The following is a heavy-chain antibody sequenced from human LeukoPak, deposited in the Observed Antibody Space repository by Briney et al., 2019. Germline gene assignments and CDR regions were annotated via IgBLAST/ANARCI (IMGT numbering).Heavy chain of an antibody. CDR3: AREREGAFDI. V-gene: IGHV3-48*01. J-gene: IGHJ3*02. CDR1: GFTFSSYS. Sequence: GGSLRLSCAASGFTFSSYSMNWVRQAPGEGLEWVSYISSSSSTIYYADSVKGRFTISRDNAKNSLYLQMNSLRAEDTAVYYCAREREGAFDIWGQGTMVTVSS. CDR2: ISSSSSTI. D-gene: IGHD5-24*01.